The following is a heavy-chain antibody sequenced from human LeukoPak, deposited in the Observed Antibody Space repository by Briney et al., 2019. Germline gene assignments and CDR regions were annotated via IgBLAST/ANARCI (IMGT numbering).Heavy chain of an antibody. D-gene: IGHD5-12*01. Sequence: NPGGSLRLSCVGSGFTFSDAWMSWVRQAPGKGLEWVGRIKGKSGGGTIDYAAPVKGRFTISRDDSRNTLYLQMNSLRAGDTAVYFCARDDSDVDMAAAIYREGDYFDSWGQGTLVTVSS. CDR2: IKGKSGGGTI. CDR3: ARDDSDVDMAAAIYREGDYFDS. V-gene: IGHV3-15*01. J-gene: IGHJ4*02. CDR1: GFTFSDAW.